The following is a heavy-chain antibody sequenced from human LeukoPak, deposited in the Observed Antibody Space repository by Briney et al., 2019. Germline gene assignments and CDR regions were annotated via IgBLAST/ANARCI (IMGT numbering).Heavy chain of an antibody. CDR3: ARDHYDFWSGWSNNIDH. V-gene: IGHV3-21*01. CDR1: GFTFSSYT. D-gene: IGHD3-3*01. J-gene: IGHJ4*02. CDR2: ISGSNSYI. Sequence: AGGSLRLSCAASGFTFSSYTMHWIRQAPGKGLEWVSSISGSNSYIFYADSVKGRFTVSRDDAKNSLYLQMNSLRDEDTAVYYCARDHYDFWSGWSNNIDHWGQGTLVTVSS.